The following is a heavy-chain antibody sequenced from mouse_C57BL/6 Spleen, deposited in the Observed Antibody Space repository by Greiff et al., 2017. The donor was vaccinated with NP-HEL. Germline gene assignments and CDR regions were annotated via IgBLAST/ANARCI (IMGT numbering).Heavy chain of an antibody. V-gene: IGHV1-81*01. CDR1: GYTFTSYG. J-gene: IGHJ2*01. CDR2: IYPRGGNT. Sequence: VQLQQSGAELARPGASVKLSCKASGYTFTSYGISWVKQRPGQGLEWIGEIYPRGGNTYYNEKFKGKATLTADKSSSTAYMELRSLTSEDSAVYFCARRNYYLFDYWGQGTTLTVSS. CDR3: ARRNYYLFDY. D-gene: IGHD2-1*01.